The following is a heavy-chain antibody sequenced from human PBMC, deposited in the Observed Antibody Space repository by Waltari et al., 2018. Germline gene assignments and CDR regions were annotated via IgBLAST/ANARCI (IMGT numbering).Heavy chain of an antibody. Sequence: QVQLQQWGAGLLKPSETLSLTCAVYGGSFSGYYWSWIRQPPGTGLEWIGEINHSGSTNYNPSLKSRVTISVDTSKNQFSLKLSSVTAADTAVYYCAREWGYCSGGSCYQIGTEDAFDIWGQGTMVTVSS. D-gene: IGHD2-15*01. CDR3: AREWGYCSGGSCYQIGTEDAFDI. V-gene: IGHV4-34*01. J-gene: IGHJ3*02. CDR2: INHSGST. CDR1: GGSFSGYY.